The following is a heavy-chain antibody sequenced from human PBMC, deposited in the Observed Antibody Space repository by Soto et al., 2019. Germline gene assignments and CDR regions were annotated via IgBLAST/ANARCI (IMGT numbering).Heavy chain of an antibody. V-gene: IGHV3-33*01. D-gene: IGHD3-9*01. CDR1: GFTFSSYG. Sequence: QVQLVESGGGVVQPGSSLRLSCAASGFTFSSYGMHWVRQAPGKGLEWVAVIWYDGSSKFYADSVKDRFTISRDKSKNTLYLQMDSLRADDTAVYYCAIARPNYDILTYLQYWGQGTPVTVSS. CDR2: IWYDGSSK. J-gene: IGHJ1*01. CDR3: AIARPNYDILTYLQY.